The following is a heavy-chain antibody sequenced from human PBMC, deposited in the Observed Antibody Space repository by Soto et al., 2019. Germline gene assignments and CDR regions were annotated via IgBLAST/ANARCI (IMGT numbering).Heavy chain of an antibody. CDR1: GYTFTTYG. V-gene: IGHV1-18*01. CDR3: ARDPYLGDHQY. J-gene: IGHJ4*02. Sequence: ASVKVSCKTSGYTFTTYGISWVRQAPGQGLEWVGWISAYSGKTHYAQKFQGKVTMTTDTSTNTAYLELRSLRSDDTAVYYCARDPYLGDHQYWGQGTLVTVSS. CDR2: ISAYSGKT. D-gene: IGHD3-16*01.